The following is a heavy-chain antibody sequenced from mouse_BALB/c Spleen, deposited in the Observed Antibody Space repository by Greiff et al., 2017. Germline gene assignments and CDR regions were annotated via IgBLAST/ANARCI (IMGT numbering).Heavy chain of an antibody. J-gene: IGHJ1*01. CDR1: GYTFSSYW. CDR2: ILPGSGST. V-gene: IGHV1-9*01. D-gene: IGHD1-1*02. Sequence: QVQLQQSGAELMKPGASVKISCKATGYTFSSYWIAWVKQRPGNGLEWIGDILPGSGSTNYNEKLKGKATFTADTSTNPAYMQLSSLTSEDSAVYYCARRGGSDDWDFDVWGAGTTVTVSS. CDR3: ARRGGSDDWDFDV.